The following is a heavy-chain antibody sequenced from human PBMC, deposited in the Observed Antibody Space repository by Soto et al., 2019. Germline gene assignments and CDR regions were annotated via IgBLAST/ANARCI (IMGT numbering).Heavy chain of an antibody. Sequence: EVQLLDSGGGLVQPGGSRRLSCAASGFTFSSYAMSWVRQAPGKGLEWVSAISGSGGSTYYADSVKGRFTISRDNSKNTLYLQMNSLRAEDTAVYYCAKQPWGSYRSPTDYWGQGTLVTVSS. CDR2: ISGSGGST. CDR3: AKQPWGSYRSPTDY. V-gene: IGHV3-23*01. CDR1: GFTFSSYA. J-gene: IGHJ4*02. D-gene: IGHD3-16*02.